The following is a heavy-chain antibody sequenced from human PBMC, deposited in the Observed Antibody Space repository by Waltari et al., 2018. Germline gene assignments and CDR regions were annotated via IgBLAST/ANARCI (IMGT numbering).Heavy chain of an antibody. D-gene: IGHD6-13*01. Sequence: QVQLVQSGAEVKKPGASVKVSCKASGYTFTGYYMHWVRQAPGQGLEWMGWINPNSGGTNYAQKFQGRVTMTRDTSISTAYMELSRLRSDDTAVYYCARTIRSIAAARSHAFDIWGQGTMVTVSS. CDR3: ARTIRSIAAARSHAFDI. CDR2: INPNSGGT. CDR1: GYTFTGYY. J-gene: IGHJ3*02. V-gene: IGHV1-2*02.